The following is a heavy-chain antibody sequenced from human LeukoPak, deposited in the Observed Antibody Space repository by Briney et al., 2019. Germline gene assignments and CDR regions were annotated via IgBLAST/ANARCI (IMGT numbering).Heavy chain of an antibody. V-gene: IGHV3-23*01. Sequence: GGPLGLPCVASGFTFSSTTMGWVRQAPGRGLEWVSSITAIDGRTYYADSVRGRFTISRDNSKNTVYLQLNSLRAGDTAIYYCTKDRRGPAAGTWYFDSWGQGTLVTVSS. CDR2: ITAIDGRT. D-gene: IGHD6-13*01. J-gene: IGHJ4*02. CDR1: GFTFSSTT. CDR3: TKDRRGPAAGTWYFDS.